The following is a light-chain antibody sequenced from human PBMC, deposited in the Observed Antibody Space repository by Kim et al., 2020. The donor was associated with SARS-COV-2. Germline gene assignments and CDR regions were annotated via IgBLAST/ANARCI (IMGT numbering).Light chain of an antibody. V-gene: IGLV2-8*01. J-gene: IGLJ2*01. CDR1: SSDVGAYNY. Sequence: QSALTQLPSASGSPGQSVTISCTGTSSDVGAYNYVSWYQQHPGKAPKLMIYEVSKRPSGVPDRFSGSKSGNTASLTVSGLQAEDEADYYCSSYAGTNNYVVFGGGTQLTVL. CDR2: EVS. CDR3: SSYAGTNNYVV.